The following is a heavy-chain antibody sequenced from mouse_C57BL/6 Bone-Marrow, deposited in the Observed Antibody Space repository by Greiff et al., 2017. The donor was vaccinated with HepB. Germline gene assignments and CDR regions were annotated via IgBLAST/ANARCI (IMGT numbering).Heavy chain of an antibody. CDR1: GFNIKDDY. CDR2: IDPENGDT. CDR3: TKGGGPAY. V-gene: IGHV14-4*01. J-gene: IGHJ3*01. Sequence: EVKLMESGAELVRPGASVKLSCTASGFNIKDDYMHWVKQRPEQGLEWIGWIDPENGDTEYASKFQGKATITADTSSNTAYLQLSSLTSEDTAVYYCTKGGGPAYWGQGTLVTVSA.